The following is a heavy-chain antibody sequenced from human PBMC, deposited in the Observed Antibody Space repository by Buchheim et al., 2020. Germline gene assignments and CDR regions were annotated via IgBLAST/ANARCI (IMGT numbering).Heavy chain of an antibody. CDR1: GGSISSSNRF. V-gene: IGHV4-39*01. Sequence: QLQLQESGPGLVKPSETLSFTCTVSGGSISSSNRFWGWIRQSPGKGLEWIGGVHYGGRPSYTPSLQSRVTVSVDTSKNRFSLKLSSVSAADTAIYYCSRRGMTVVDYWGQGTL. D-gene: IGHD2-21*02. CDR3: SRRGMTVVDY. J-gene: IGHJ4*02. CDR2: VHYGGRP.